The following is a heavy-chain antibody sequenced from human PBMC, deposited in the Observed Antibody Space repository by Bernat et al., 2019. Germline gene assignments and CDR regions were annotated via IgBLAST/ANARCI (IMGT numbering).Heavy chain of an antibody. J-gene: IGHJ4*02. CDR1: GGSISSGGYY. CDR2: IYYSGST. CDR3: ARDRDSSGWPIGFDY. V-gene: IGHV4-31*03. D-gene: IGHD6-19*01. Sequence: QVQLQESGPGLVKPSQTLSLTCTVSGGSISSGGYYWSWIRQHPGNVLEWIGYIYYSGSTYYNPSLKSRVTISVDTSKNQFSLKLSSVTAAETAVYYCARDRDSSGWPIGFDYWGQGTLVTVSS.